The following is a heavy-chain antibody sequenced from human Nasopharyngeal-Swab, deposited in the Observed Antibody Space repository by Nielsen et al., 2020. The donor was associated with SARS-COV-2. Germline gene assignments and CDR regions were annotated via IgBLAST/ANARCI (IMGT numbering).Heavy chain of an antibody. CDR2: ISELGSGI. CDR3: TRGLTGHIVQWNPSPY. D-gene: IGHD1-14*01. CDR1: GFSITTYG. V-gene: IGHV3-23*01. Sequence: ESLQISCAASGFSITTYGMTSVRQAPGNGLEWISGISELGSGIYYADSVWGRFTISRDTSKNTVYLQMNTLRADDTALYFCTRGLTGHIVQWNPSPYWGQGTLVTVSS. J-gene: IGHJ4*02.